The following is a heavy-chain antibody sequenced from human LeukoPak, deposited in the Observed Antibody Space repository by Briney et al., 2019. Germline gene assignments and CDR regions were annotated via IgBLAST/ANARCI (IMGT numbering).Heavy chain of an antibody. CDR3: ARGYGNKFGGPGFFDY. Sequence: ASVKVSCKASGYTFTSYGISWVRQAPGQGLEWMGWINPNTGGTNYAQRFQGRVTMTRDTSINTAYMDLSRLASDDTAVYYCARGYGNKFGGPGFFDYWGQGTLVTVSS. J-gene: IGHJ4*02. CDR1: GYTFTSYG. V-gene: IGHV1-2*02. CDR2: INPNTGGT. D-gene: IGHD3-16*01.